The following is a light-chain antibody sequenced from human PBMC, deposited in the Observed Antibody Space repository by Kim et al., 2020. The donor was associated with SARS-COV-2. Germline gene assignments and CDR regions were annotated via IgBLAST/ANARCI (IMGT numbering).Light chain of an antibody. CDR2: DVS. J-gene: IGLJ3*02. CDR1: SSDVGGYNY. CDR3: SSYTTSNSWV. Sequence: LTQPASVSGSPGQSITISCTGTSSDVGGYNYVSWYQQHPGKAPKLMIYDVSKRPSGVSNRFSGSKSGNTASLTVSGLQAEDEADYYCSSYTTSNSWVFGGGTQLTVL. V-gene: IGLV2-14*03.